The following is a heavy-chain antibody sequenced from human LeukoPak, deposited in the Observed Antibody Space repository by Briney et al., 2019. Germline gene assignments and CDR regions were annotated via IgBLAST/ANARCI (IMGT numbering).Heavy chain of an antibody. CDR2: ISSSSSYI. CDR1: GFTFSSYS. D-gene: IGHD1-14*01. V-gene: IGHV3-21*01. CDR3: ARGMVMVITQTPFDY. Sequence: GGSLRLSCAASGFTFSSYSMNWVRQAPGKGLEWVSSISSSSSYIYYADSVKGRFTISRDNAKNSLYLQMNSLRAEDTAVYYCARGMVMVITQTPFDYWGQGTLVTVSS. J-gene: IGHJ4*02.